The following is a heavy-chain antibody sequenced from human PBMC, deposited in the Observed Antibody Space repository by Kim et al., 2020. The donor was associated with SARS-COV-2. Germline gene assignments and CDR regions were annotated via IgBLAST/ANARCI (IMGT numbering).Heavy chain of an antibody. D-gene: IGHD3-22*01. V-gene: IGHV4-59*08. Sequence: SETLSLTCTVSGGSISSYYWSWIRQPPGKGLEWIGYIYYSGSTNYNPSLKSRVTISVDTSKNQFSLKLSSVTAADTAVYYCASQRRMIPHFDYWGQGTLVTVSS. CDR3: ASQRRMIPHFDY. CDR2: IYYSGST. J-gene: IGHJ4*02. CDR1: GGSISSYY.